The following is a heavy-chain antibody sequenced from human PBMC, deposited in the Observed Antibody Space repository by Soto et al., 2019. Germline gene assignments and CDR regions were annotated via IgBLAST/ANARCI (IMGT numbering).Heavy chain of an antibody. V-gene: IGHV1-18*01. Sequence: GASVKVSCKASGYAFRDYGISWVRQAPGQGPEWMGWISAYNGDINYAQSFQGRLTLTTDTSTSTAHMELRSLRSDDTAVYYFVRDFLHYDVLTGSYSDCFDPWGQGTLVTVS. CDR1: GYAFRDYG. D-gene: IGHD3-9*01. J-gene: IGHJ5*02. CDR2: ISAYNGDI. CDR3: VRDFLHYDVLTGSYSDCFDP.